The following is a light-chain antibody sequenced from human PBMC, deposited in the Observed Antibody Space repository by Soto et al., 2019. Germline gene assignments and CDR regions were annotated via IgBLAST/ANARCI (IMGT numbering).Light chain of an antibody. CDR2: KAS. CDR3: QHYDSYSAA. CDR1: QTISSW. V-gene: IGKV1-5*03. Sequence: DIQMTQSPSTLSGSVGDRVTITCRASQTISSWLAWYQQKPGKAPKLLIYKASTLKSGVPSRFGGSGSGTEFTLTISSLQPDDFATYYCQHYDSYSAAFGQGTKVELK. J-gene: IGKJ1*01.